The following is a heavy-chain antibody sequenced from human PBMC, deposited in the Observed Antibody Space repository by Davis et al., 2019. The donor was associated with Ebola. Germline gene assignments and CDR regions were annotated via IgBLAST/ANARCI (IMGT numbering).Heavy chain of an antibody. CDR1: GFTFSSYA. CDR2: IKQDGSEK. V-gene: IGHV3-7*01. D-gene: IGHD3-22*01. CDR3: ARDLRMDYYDSSGYKYYYYYGMDV. Sequence: GGSLRLSCAASGFTFSSYAMHWVRQAPGKGLEWVANIKQDGSEKYYVDSVKGRFTISRDNAKNSLYLQMNSLRAEDTAVYYCARDLRMDYYDSSGYKYYYYYGMDVWGQGTTVTVSS. J-gene: IGHJ6*02.